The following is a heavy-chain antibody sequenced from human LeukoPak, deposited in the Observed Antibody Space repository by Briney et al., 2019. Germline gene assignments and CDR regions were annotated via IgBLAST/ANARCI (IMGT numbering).Heavy chain of an antibody. J-gene: IGHJ4*02. V-gene: IGHV3-13*01. Sequence: GGSLRLSCEVSGLTFSTNDMHWVRQATGKGLEWVSGIGTAGDTYYSDSVKGRFTISRENARNSLYLQMNSLRAGDTAVYYCARGIIVVRGVLKAFDYWGQGTLVTVSS. CDR1: GLTFSTND. CDR2: IGTAGDT. D-gene: IGHD3-10*01. CDR3: ARGIIVVRGVLKAFDY.